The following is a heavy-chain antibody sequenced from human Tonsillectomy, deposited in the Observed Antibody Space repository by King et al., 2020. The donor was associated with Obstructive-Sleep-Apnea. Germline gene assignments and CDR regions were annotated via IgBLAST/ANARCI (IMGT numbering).Heavy chain of an antibody. V-gene: IGHV2-5*02. Sequence: ITLKESGPTLVKPTQTLTLTCTFSGFSLNTSGVGVGWIRQPPGKALEWLTLIYWDDVKRYSPSLKSRVTITKDTSKNQVVLTMTNMDPVDTATYYCAHRTVTREAPGVGWFDPWGQGTLVTVSS. D-gene: IGHD4-17*01. CDR1: GFSLNTSGVG. J-gene: IGHJ5*02. CDR2: IYWDDVK. CDR3: AHRTVTREAPGVGWFDP.